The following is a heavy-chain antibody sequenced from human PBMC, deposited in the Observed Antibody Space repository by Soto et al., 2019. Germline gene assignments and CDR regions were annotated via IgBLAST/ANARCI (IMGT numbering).Heavy chain of an antibody. CDR3: ASERYYYDSSGNLFNWFDP. CDR2: IYSGGST. Sequence: GGSLRLSCAASGFTVSSNYMSWVRQAPGKGLEWVSVIYSGGSTYYADSVKGRFTISRDNSKNTLYLQMNSLRAEDTAVYYCASERYYYDSSGNLFNWFDPWGQGTLVTVSS. CDR1: GFTVSSNY. J-gene: IGHJ5*02. D-gene: IGHD3-22*01. V-gene: IGHV3-53*01.